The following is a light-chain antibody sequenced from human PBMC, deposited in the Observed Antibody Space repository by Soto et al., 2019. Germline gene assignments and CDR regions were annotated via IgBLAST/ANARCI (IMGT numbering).Light chain of an antibody. V-gene: IGLV2-14*03. Sequence: QSVLTQPASVSGSPGQSITISCTGTSSDVGGYNYVSWYQQHPGKAPKLMIYDVNNRPSGVSNRFSGSKSGNTASLTISGLQAEDEADYYCSSYTRSSTLVFGGGTKLTVL. CDR2: DVN. CDR1: SSDVGGYNY. J-gene: IGLJ2*01. CDR3: SSYTRSSTLV.